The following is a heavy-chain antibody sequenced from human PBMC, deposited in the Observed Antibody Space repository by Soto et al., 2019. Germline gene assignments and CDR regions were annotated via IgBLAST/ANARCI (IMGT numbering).Heavy chain of an antibody. CDR1: GGSISSYY. CDR2: IYYSGST. V-gene: IGHV4-59*01. D-gene: IGHD3-3*01. J-gene: IGHJ6*02. CDR3: ARDTFWSGYYSAAYYYYYGMDV. Sequence: SETLSLTCTVSGGSISSYYWSWIRQPPGKGLEWIGYIYYSGSTNYNPSLKSRVTISVDTSKNQFSLKLSSVTAADTAVYYCARDTFWSGYYSAAYYYYYGMDVWGQGTTVTVSS.